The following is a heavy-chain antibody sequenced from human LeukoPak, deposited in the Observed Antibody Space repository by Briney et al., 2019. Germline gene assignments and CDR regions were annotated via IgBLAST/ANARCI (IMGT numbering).Heavy chain of an antibody. J-gene: IGHJ6*04. Sequence: SETLSLTCTVSGGSLSSGGYYWSWIRQHPGTGLEWIGYIYYSGSTYYNPSLKSRVTISVDTSKNQFSLKLSSVTAADTAVYYCARARLGYCSGGSRYSTYYGMDVWGKGTTVTVSS. D-gene: IGHD2-15*01. CDR1: GGSLSSGGYY. V-gene: IGHV4-31*03. CDR2: IYYSGST. CDR3: ARARLGYCSGGSRYSTYYGMDV.